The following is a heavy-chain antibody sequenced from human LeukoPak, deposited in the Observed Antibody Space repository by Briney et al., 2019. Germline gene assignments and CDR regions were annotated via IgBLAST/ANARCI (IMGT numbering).Heavy chain of an antibody. CDR2: IYYVGSP. V-gene: IGHV4-39*01. CDR3: ARIGYGDYGSVDDY. J-gene: IGHJ4*02. Sequence: SETLSLTCSVSGDSINSGDSYWGWIRQNPWKGLEWIGSIYYVGSPHYNPSLNSRQVTMSVDTLRNQFSLKLTSVTAADTAVYYCARIGYGDYGSVDDYWGQGTLVTVSS. CDR1: GDSINSGDSY. D-gene: IGHD4-17*01.